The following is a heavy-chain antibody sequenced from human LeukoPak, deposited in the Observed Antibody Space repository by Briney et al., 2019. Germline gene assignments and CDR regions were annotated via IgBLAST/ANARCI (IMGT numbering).Heavy chain of an antibody. CDR2: IWYDGSNK. J-gene: IGHJ4*02. Sequence: GGSLRLSCAASGFTFSSYGMHWVRQAPGKGLEWVAVIWYDGSNKYYADSVKGRFTISRDNSKNTLYLQMNSLRAEDTAVYYCARDSIGYSYGTGYWGQGTLVTVSS. D-gene: IGHD5-18*01. CDR3: ARDSIGYSYGTGY. V-gene: IGHV3-33*01. CDR1: GFTFSSYG.